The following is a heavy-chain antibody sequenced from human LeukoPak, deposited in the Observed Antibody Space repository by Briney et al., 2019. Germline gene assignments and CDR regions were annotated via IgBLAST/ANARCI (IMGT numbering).Heavy chain of an antibody. J-gene: IGHJ3*02. V-gene: IGHV3-30*14. Sequence: PGGSLRLSCAASGFTFSSYAMHWVRQAPGRGLEWVAVISYDGSNKYYAESVKGRFTISRDNSKNTLYLQRNSLRAEDTAVYYCARARGGYYSYDAFDICGQRTTVSLSS. D-gene: IGHD3-22*01. CDR3: ARARGGYYSYDAFDI. CDR1: GFTFSSYA. CDR2: ISYDGSNK.